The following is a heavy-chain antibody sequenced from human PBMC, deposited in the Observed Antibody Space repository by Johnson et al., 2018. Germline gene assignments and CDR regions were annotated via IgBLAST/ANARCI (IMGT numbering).Heavy chain of an antibody. D-gene: IGHD3-22*01. J-gene: IGHJ3*02. CDR1: GFTFSSYA. Sequence: QVQLVQSGGGVVQPGRSXRLSCAASGFTFSSYAMHWVRQAPGKGLEWVAVISYDGSNKYYADSVKGRFTISRDNSKNSLYLQMNSLRAEDTALYYCARSGSSGYLDAFDIWGQGTMVTVSS. CDR2: ISYDGSNK. CDR3: ARSGSSGYLDAFDI. V-gene: IGHV3-30-3*01.